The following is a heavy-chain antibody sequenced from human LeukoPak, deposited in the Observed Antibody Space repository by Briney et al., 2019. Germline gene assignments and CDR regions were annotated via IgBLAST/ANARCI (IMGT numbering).Heavy chain of an antibody. J-gene: IGHJ5*02. CDR3: TRNPDGRNWFDP. Sequence: GGSLRLSCAASGFTFSHHWMHWVGQAPGKGLVWVSHISSDESSTTYADSVKGRFTISRDNRKNTLYLQMNSLRVEHTAMYYCTRNPDGRNWFDPWGQGTLVTVSS. D-gene: IGHD1-14*01. V-gene: IGHV3-74*01. CDR2: ISSDESST. CDR1: GFTFSHHW.